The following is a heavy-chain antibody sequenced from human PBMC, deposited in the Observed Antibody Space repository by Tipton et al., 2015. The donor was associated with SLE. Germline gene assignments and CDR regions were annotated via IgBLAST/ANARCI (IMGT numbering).Heavy chain of an antibody. CDR1: GDSMSSTNCY. D-gene: IGHD2-21*02. CDR3: ARQKTAVEITFDS. J-gene: IGHJ4*02. Sequence: TLSLTCIVSGDSMSSTNCYWDWVRQPPGKGLEWIGSIFHLGMTYYNPSLESRVTLSVDTSKNQFSLKLTSVTAADTAVYYCARQKTAVEITFDSWGQGALVTVSS. CDR2: IFHLGMT. V-gene: IGHV4-39*01.